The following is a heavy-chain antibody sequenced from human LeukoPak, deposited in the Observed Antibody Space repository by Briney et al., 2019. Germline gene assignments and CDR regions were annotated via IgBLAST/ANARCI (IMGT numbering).Heavy chain of an antibody. J-gene: IGHJ4*02. D-gene: IGHD6-6*01. V-gene: IGHV4-59*03. CDR1: DGSISTYY. Sequence: SETLSLTCTISDGSISTYYWSWIRQPPGKGLEWIGYVYYSGSADYNPSLRSRVTLSVDTSKNQFSLALTSVTAADTAMYYCATTTIGSSSSYYFDYWGRGTLVTVSS. CDR3: ATTTIGSSSSYYFDY. CDR2: VYYSGSA.